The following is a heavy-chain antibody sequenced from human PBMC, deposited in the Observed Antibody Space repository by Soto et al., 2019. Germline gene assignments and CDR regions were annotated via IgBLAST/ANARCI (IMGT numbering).Heavy chain of an antibody. CDR2: ISYDAKSK. V-gene: IGHV3-30*03. CDR1: GFTFNTYG. Sequence: PWGSLRLSCAASGFTFNTYGMHWGRQAPGKGLEWVAVISYDAKSKLYVDSVRGRFTISRDNSKNTLFLQMDSLRPEDTALYYCARGLLAAGPFDSWGQGTLVTVSS. J-gene: IGHJ4*02. D-gene: IGHD2-8*02. CDR3: ARGLLAAGPFDS.